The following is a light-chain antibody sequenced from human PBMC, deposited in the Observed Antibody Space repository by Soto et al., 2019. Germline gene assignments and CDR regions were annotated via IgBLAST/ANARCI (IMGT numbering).Light chain of an antibody. V-gene: IGLV1-44*01. CDR2: TNN. CDR3: ASWDDSLNGWV. J-gene: IGLJ3*02. Sequence: QSVLNQPPAASGTPGQRVTISCSGSNSNIGSHTVNWYQQLPGTAPKLLIYTNNQRPSGVPDRFSGSKSGTSASLAIGGLQSEDEADYYCASWDDSLNGWVFGGGTKLTVL. CDR1: NSNIGSHT.